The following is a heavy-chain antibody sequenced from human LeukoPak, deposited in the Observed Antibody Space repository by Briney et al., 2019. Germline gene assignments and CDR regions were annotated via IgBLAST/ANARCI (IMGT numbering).Heavy chain of an antibody. V-gene: IGHV3-30-3*01. J-gene: IGHJ4*02. CDR2: ISYDGSNK. D-gene: IGHD4-23*01. CDR3: ARDGGTTVVNSLDY. CDR1: GFTFSSYA. Sequence: GGSLRLSCAASGFTFSSYAMPWVRQAPGKGLEWVAVISYDGSNKYYADSVKGRFTISRDNSKNTLYLQMNSLRAEDTAVYYCARDGGTTVVNSLDYWGQGTLVTVSS.